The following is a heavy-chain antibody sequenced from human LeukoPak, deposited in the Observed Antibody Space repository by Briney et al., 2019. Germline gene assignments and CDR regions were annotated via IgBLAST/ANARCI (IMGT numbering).Heavy chain of an antibody. D-gene: IGHD5-12*01. CDR1: GFSVRTYW. CDR2: ISSDGTIT. Sequence: GGSLRLSCAASGFSVRTYWMSWVRQAPGKGLVWLSRISSDGTITSYADAVKGRFTISRDNSKNTLYLQMNSLRAEDTAVYCCARVDRYDFYFDYWGQGTLVTVSS. J-gene: IGHJ4*02. CDR3: ARVDRYDFYFDY. V-gene: IGHV3-74*01.